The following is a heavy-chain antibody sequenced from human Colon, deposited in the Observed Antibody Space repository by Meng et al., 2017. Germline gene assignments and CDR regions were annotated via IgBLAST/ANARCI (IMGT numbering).Heavy chain of an antibody. D-gene: IGHD3-10*01. CDR1: GLIFSKSG. CDR2: IWSDGSSK. J-gene: IGHJ5*01. Sequence: GGSLRLSCEASGLIFSKSGMHWDRQAPDKGLEWVAFIWSDGSSKYYTDSVKGRFTISRDNSKNTLSLQMDSLRVEDTAVYYCARDKGVTCLDTWGQGTLVTVSS. CDR3: ARDKGVTCLDT. V-gene: IGHV3-30*02.